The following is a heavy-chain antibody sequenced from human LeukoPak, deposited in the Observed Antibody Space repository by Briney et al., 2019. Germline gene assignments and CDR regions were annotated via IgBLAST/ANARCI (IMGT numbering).Heavy chain of an antibody. CDR3: ARGYCSGTSCYMFDS. CDR1: GFTFSSYS. Sequence: GGSLRLSCAPSGFTFSSYSMNWVRQVPGKGLEWVSSISSSSSYIYYADSVEGRFTISRDNAKNSLFLQMNNLRADDTAVYFCARGYCSGTSCYMFDSWGQGTRVTVSS. CDR2: ISSSSSYI. D-gene: IGHD2-2*02. V-gene: IGHV3-21*01. J-gene: IGHJ4*02.